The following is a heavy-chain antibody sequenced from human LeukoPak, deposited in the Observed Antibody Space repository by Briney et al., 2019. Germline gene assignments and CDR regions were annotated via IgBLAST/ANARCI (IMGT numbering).Heavy chain of an antibody. Sequence: NTSATLSLTCTVSGGSISSYYWSWIRQPPGKGLEWIGYIYYSGSTNDNPSLKSRVTISVDTSKNQFSLKLSSVSAADTAVYYCARDGGLLTKAFDIWGQGTMVNVSS. CDR2: IYYSGST. CDR1: GGSISSYY. V-gene: IGHV4-59*01. CDR3: ARDGGLLTKAFDI. J-gene: IGHJ3*02. D-gene: IGHD1-26*01.